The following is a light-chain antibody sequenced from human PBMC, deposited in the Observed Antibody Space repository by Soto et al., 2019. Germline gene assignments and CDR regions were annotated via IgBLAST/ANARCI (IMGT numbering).Light chain of an antibody. CDR1: QTVGSN. CDR2: DAS. Sequence: EIVMTQSPATLSVSPGERATLSCRASQTVGSNLAWYQQKRGQAPRLLIYDASIRATGIPARFSGSGSGTDFTLTISSLQSEDFALYYCQQYNYWPRTFGQGSKLEIK. V-gene: IGKV3D-15*01. CDR3: QQYNYWPRT. J-gene: IGKJ2*01.